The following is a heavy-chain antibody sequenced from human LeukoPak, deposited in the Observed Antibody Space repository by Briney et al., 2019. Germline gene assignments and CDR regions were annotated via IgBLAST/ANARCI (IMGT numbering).Heavy chain of an antibody. CDR3: AKDSSNSCHD. CDR1: GFTFSTYG. Sequence: GGSLRLSCAASGFTFSTYGMHWVRQAPGKGLEWVAFIRNDGRNKYYADSLKGRFTISRDNSKNTLYLQVNSLRAEDTAVYYCAKDSSNSCHDWGQGTLVTVSS. V-gene: IGHV3-30*02. D-gene: IGHD2-2*01. CDR2: IRNDGRNK. J-gene: IGHJ4*02.